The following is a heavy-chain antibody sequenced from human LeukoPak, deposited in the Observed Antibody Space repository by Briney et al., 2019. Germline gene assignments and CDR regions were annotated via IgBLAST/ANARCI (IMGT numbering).Heavy chain of an antibody. V-gene: IGHV1-69*13. CDR2: IIPIFGTA. CDR1: GGAFSSYA. CDR3: AGTGLDTSGSSYYFDY. J-gene: IGHJ4*02. D-gene: IGHD3-10*01. Sequence: SVKVSCKASGGAFSSYAISWVRQAPGQGLEWMGGIIPIFGTANYAQKFQGRVTITADESTSTAYMELSSLRSEDTAVYYCAGTGLDTSGSSYYFDYWGQGTLVTVSS.